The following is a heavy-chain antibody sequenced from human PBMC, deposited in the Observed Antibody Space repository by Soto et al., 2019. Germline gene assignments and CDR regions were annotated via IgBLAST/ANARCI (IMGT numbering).Heavy chain of an antibody. D-gene: IGHD1-26*01. J-gene: IGHJ5*02. V-gene: IGHV3-21*01. Sequence: PGGSLRLSCNFTFSLYSMNWVRQAPGKGLEWVASISSGAAYIKYADSVQGRFTISRDNAKSSVSLQMSSLRVEDTAVYFCTREEGGSYDGCFPPGGQGTQVPVSS. CDR2: ISSGAAYI. CDR3: TREEGGSYDGCFPP. CDR1: FTFSLYS.